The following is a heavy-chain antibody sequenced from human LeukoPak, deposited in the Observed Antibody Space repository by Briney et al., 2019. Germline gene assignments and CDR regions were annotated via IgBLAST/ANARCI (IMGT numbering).Heavy chain of an antibody. J-gene: IGHJ4*02. CDR3: ARDNVDTDDY. V-gene: IGHV3-33*01. D-gene: IGHD5-18*01. CDR1: GFTFSSYG. Sequence: GRSLRLSCAASGFTFSSYGMHWVRQAPGKGLEWVAVIWYDGSNKYYADSVKGRFTISRDNSKNTLYLQMNSLRAEDTVVYYCARDNVDTDDYWGQGTLVTVSS. CDR2: IWYDGSNK.